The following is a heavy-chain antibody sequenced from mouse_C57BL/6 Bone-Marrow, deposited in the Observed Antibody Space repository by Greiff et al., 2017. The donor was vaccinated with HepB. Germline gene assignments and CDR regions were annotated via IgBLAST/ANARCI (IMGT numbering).Heavy chain of an antibody. Sequence: EVKLMESGGGLVKPGGSLKLSCAASGFTFSDYGMHWVRQAPEKGLEWVAYISSGSSTIYYADTVKGRFTISRVNAKNTLFLQMTSLRSEDTAMYYCARSYSNAYFDYWGQGTTLTVSS. J-gene: IGHJ2*01. CDR3: ARSYSNAYFDY. CDR2: ISSGSSTI. V-gene: IGHV5-17*01. CDR1: GFTFSDYG. D-gene: IGHD2-5*01.